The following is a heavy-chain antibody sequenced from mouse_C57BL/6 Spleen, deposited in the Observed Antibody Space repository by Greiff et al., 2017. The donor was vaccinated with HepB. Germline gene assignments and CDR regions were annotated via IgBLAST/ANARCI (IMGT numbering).Heavy chain of an antibody. Sequence: EVQLVESGPELVKPGASVKMSCKASGYTFTDYNMHWVKQSHGKSLEWIGYINPNNGGTSYNQKFKGKATLTVNKSSSTAYMELRSLTSEDSAVYYCAPAYYSNYGAMDYWGQGTSVTVSS. CDR1: GYTFTDYN. D-gene: IGHD2-5*01. CDR2: INPNNGGT. J-gene: IGHJ4*01. V-gene: IGHV1-22*01. CDR3: APAYYSNYGAMDY.